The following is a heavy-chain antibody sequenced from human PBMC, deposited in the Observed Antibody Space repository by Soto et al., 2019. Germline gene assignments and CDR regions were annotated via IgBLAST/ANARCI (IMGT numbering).Heavy chain of an antibody. V-gene: IGHV1-2*02. J-gene: IGHJ5*02. D-gene: IGHD3-9*01. Sequence: ASVKVSCKXSGYTFTGYYMHWVRQAPGQGLEWMGWINPNSGGTNYAQKFQGRVTMTRDTSISTAYMELSRPRSDDTAVYYCARGGPDYDILTGTRGPWFDPWGQGTLVTVSS. CDR3: ARGGPDYDILTGTRGPWFDP. CDR2: INPNSGGT. CDR1: GYTFTGYY.